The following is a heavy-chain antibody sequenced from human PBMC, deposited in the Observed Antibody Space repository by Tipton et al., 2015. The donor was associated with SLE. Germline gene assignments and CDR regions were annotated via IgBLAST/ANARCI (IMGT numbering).Heavy chain of an antibody. V-gene: IGHV4-34*01. CDR2: INHSGST. D-gene: IGHD3-10*01. J-gene: IGHJ3*02. Sequence: LRLSCAVYGGSFSGYYWSWIRQPPGKGLEWIGEINHSGSTSYNPSLKSRVTISVDTSKNQFSLRLNSVTAADTAVYYCARQGEVRGVIYAFDIWGQGTMVTVSS. CDR1: GGSFSGYY. CDR3: ARQGEVRGVIYAFDI.